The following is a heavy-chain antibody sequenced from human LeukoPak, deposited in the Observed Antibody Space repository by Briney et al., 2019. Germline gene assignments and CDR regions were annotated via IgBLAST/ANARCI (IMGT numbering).Heavy chain of an antibody. V-gene: IGHV3-30-3*01. CDR1: GFTFSSYA. CDR3: ASAPWELRFDY. D-gene: IGHD1-26*01. CDR2: ISYNGSNK. J-gene: IGHJ4*02. Sequence: PGGSLRLSCAASGFTFSSYAMHWVRQAPGKGLEWVAVISYNGSNKYYADSVKGRFTISRDNSKNTLYLQMNSLRAEDTAVYYCASAPWELRFDYWGQGTLVTVSS.